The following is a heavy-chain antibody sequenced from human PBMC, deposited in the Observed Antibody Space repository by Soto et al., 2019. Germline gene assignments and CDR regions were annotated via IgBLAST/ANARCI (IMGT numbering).Heavy chain of an antibody. Sequence: SETLSLTCTVSGGSISSGDYYWSWIRQPPGKGLEWIGYIYYSGSTYYNPSLKSRVTISVDTSKNQFSLKLSSVTAADTAVYYCARAQALIYSSGWYELGGTGYYYGMDVWGQGTTVTVSS. CDR2: IYYSGST. J-gene: IGHJ6*02. CDR1: GGSISSGDYY. CDR3: ARAQALIYSSGWYELGGTGYYYGMDV. D-gene: IGHD6-19*01. V-gene: IGHV4-30-4*01.